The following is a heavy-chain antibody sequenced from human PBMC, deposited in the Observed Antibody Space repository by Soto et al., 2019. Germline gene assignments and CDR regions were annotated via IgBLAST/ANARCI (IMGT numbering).Heavy chain of an antibody. CDR3: ARGGHIVVVTALDY. CDR2: INHSGST. V-gene: IGHV4-34*01. Sequence: PSETLSLTCAVYGGSFSGYYWSWIRQPPGKGLEWIGEINHSGSTNYNPSLKSRVTISVDTSKNQFSLKLSSVTAADTAVYYCARGGHIVVVTALDYWGQGTLVTVSS. J-gene: IGHJ4*02. CDR1: GGSFSGYY. D-gene: IGHD2-21*02.